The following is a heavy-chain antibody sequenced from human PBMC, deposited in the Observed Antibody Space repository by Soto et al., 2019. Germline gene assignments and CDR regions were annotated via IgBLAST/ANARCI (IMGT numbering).Heavy chain of an antibody. Sequence: GASVKVSCKASGYTFTSYGISWVRQAPGQGLELMGLISAYNGNTNYAQKLQGRVTMTTDTSTSTAYMELRSLRSDDTAVYYCARVKDYYDSSGEQDYWGQGTLVTVSS. CDR3: ARVKDYYDSSGEQDY. D-gene: IGHD3-22*01. CDR2: ISAYNGNT. V-gene: IGHV1-18*01. J-gene: IGHJ4*02. CDR1: GYTFTSYG.